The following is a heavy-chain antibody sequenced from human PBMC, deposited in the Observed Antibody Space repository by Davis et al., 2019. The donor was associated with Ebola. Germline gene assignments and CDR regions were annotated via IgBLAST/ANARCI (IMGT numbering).Heavy chain of an antibody. V-gene: IGHV3-11*04. CDR3: ARGMYYDFWSGYLDY. D-gene: IGHD3-3*01. CDR2: ISSSGSTI. Sequence: GESLKISCAASGFTFSDYYMSWIRQAPGKGLEWVSYISSSGSTIYYADSVKGRFTISRDNAKNSLYLQMNSLRAEDTAVYYCARGMYYDFWSGYLDYWGQGTLVTVSS. CDR1: GFTFSDYY. J-gene: IGHJ4*02.